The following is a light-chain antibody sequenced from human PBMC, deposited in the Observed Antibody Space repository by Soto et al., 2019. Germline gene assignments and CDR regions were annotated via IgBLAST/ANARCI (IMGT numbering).Light chain of an antibody. CDR2: LGS. CDR3: MQALQTPPYT. J-gene: IGKJ2*01. Sequence: DIVMTQSPLSLPVTPGDPASISCRSSQSLLHSNGYNFLDWYLQKPVQSPQLLIHLGSNRASGVPDRFSGSGSGTYFTLKISSVEAEDVGVYYCMQALQTPPYTFGQGTKVEIK. CDR1: QSLLHSNGYNF. V-gene: IGKV2-28*01.